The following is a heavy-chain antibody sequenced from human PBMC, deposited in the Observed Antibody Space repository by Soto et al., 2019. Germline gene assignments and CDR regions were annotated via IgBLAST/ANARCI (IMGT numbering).Heavy chain of an antibody. CDR1: GGSISSGGYS. V-gene: IGHV4-30-2*01. CDR3: ARKDEYNWFDP. J-gene: IGHJ5*02. CDR2: IYHSGST. D-gene: IGHD2-15*01. Sequence: QLQLQESGSGLVKPSQNLSLTCAVSGGSISSGGYSWSWIRQPPGKGLEWIGYIYHSGSTYYNPSLKGRVTISVDRSKNQFALKLSSVTAADTAVYYCARKDEYNWFDPWGQGTLVTVSS.